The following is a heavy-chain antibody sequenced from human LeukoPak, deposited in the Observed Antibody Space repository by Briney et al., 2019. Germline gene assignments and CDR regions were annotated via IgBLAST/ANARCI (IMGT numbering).Heavy chain of an antibody. J-gene: IGHJ6*02. D-gene: IGHD4-17*01. Sequence: SVKVSCKASGGTFSSYAISWVRQAPGQGLEWMGRIIPILGIANYAQKYQGRVTMTRNTSISTAYMELSSLRSEDTAVYYCARWVTTRYYYYYYGMDVWGQGTTVTVS. V-gene: IGHV1-69*04. CDR2: IIPILGIA. CDR1: GGTFSSYA. CDR3: ARWVTTRYYYYYYGMDV.